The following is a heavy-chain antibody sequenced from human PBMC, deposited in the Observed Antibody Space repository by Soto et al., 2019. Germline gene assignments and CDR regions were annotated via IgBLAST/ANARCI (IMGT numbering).Heavy chain of an antibody. CDR2: INSDGSST. D-gene: IGHD2-21*02. V-gene: IGHV3-74*01. CDR1: GLTFSSYW. Sequence: EVQLVESGGGLVQPGGSLRLSCAAPGLTFSSYWMHWVRQAPGKGLVWVSRINSDGSSTSYADSVKGRFTISRDNAKNTLNLQMNSLSAEDTAVYYCASVLMTAYYYYGMDVWGQGTKVTVSS. CDR3: ASVLMTAYYYYGMDV. J-gene: IGHJ6*02.